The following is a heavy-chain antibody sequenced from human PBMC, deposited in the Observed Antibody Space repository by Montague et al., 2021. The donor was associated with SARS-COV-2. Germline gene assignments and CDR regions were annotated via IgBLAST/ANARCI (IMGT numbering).Heavy chain of an antibody. CDR2: INHSGTT. V-gene: IGHV4-34*01. CDR1: YGSFSGYY. J-gene: IGHJ5*01. D-gene: IGHD2-8*01. CDR3: ARGGSFCFDDVCYLPRSGFDS. Sequence: TLSLTCTVYYGSFSGYYWSWIRQAPGKGLEWIGEINHSGTTNXXXSXXXRVXMSVDTSKNQFSLNLTSVRAADTAVSYCARGGSFCFDDVCYLPRSGFDSWGQGTLVTVSS.